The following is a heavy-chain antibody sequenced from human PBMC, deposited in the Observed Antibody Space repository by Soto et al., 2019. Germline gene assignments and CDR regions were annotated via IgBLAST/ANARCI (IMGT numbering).Heavy chain of an antibody. D-gene: IGHD2-2*02. Sequence: QVQLQESGPGLVKPSETLSLTCTVSGGSISSYYWSWIRQPAGKGLEWIGRIYTSGSTNYNPSLKSRVTMSVDTSKNQFSLKLSSVTAADTAVYYCARETLSAAIAYYYYYGMDVWGQGTTVTVSS. CDR1: GGSISSYY. CDR3: ARETLSAAIAYYYYYGMDV. CDR2: IYTSGST. V-gene: IGHV4-4*07. J-gene: IGHJ6*02.